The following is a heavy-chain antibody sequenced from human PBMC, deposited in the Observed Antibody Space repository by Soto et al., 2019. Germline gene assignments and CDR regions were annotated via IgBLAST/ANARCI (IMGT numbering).Heavy chain of an antibody. J-gene: IGHJ5*02. CDR1: GYTFTSYG. Sequence: GASVKVSCKASGYTFTSYGISWVRQAPGQGLEWMGWISAYNGNTNYAQKLQGRVTMTTDTSTSTAYMELRSLRSDDTAVYYCARAFIVATIHRFDPWGQGTLVTVSS. D-gene: IGHD5-12*01. CDR2: ISAYNGNT. CDR3: ARAFIVATIHRFDP. V-gene: IGHV1-18*01.